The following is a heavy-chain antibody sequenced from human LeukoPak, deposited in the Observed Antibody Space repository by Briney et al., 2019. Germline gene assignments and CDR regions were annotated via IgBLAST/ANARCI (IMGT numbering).Heavy chain of an antibody. CDR1: GGSISSDDYY. V-gene: IGHV4-30-4*01. D-gene: IGHD3-10*01. CDR3: ARGSGSYYNGNNWFDP. J-gene: IGHJ5*02. Sequence: SETLSLTCTVSGGSISSDDYYRSGIRQPPGKGLEWIGYIYYSGSTYYNPSLKSRVTISVDTSKNQFSLKLSSVTAADTAVYYCARGSGSYYNGNNWFDPWGQGTLVTVSS. CDR2: IYYSGST.